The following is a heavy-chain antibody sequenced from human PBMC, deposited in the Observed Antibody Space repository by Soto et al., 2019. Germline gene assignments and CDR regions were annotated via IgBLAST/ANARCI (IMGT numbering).Heavy chain of an antibody. J-gene: IGHJ4*02. Sequence: QLQLQESGSGLVKPSQTLSLTCAVSGGSISSGGYSWSWIRQPPGKGLEWIGYINLSGSTYYNQSLKSLVTIAVDRSKNQFSLKLSSVTAADTAVYYCAREGSDYGGNLENWGQGTLVTVSS. V-gene: IGHV4-30-2*01. D-gene: IGHD4-17*01. CDR2: INLSGST. CDR3: AREGSDYGGNLEN. CDR1: GGSISSGGYS.